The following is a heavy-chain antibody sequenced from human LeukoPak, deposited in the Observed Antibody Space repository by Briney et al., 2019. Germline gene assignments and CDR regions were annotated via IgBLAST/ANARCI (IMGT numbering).Heavy chain of an antibody. CDR1: GFTVSSNH. Sequence: GGSLRLSCAASGFTVSSNHMNWVRQAPGKGLEWVSVIYTDGSTYYAVSVKGRFTISRDSSKNTLFFQMNSLRAEDTAVYYCARDGTDVLTDRIRFDYWGQGTLVTVSS. CDR2: IYTDGST. CDR3: ARDGTDVLTDRIRFDY. D-gene: IGHD3-9*01. V-gene: IGHV3-53*01. J-gene: IGHJ4*02.